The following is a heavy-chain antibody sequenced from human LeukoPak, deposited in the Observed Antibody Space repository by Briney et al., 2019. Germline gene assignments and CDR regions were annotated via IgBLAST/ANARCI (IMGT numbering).Heavy chain of an antibody. Sequence: ASVKVSCKVSGYTLTELSMHWVRQAPGKGLEWMGGFDPEDGETIYAQKFQGRVTMTEDTSTDTAYMELSSLRSEDTAVYYCAKGHQLLYYYYYMDVWGKGTTVTVSS. CDR3: AKGHQLLYYYYYMDV. J-gene: IGHJ6*03. D-gene: IGHD2-2*01. CDR2: FDPEDGET. V-gene: IGHV1-24*01. CDR1: GYTLTELS.